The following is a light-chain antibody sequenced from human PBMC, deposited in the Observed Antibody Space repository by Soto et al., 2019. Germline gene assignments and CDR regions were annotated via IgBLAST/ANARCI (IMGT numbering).Light chain of an antibody. J-gene: IGKJ4*01. CDR3: QQRSNWQLT. Sequence: EIVLTHSPATLSLSPGERATLSCRASQSVSSYLAWYQQKPGQAPRLLIYDASNRATGIPARFSGSGSGTDFTLTISSLEPEDFAVYYCQQRSNWQLTFGGGTKVDIK. CDR1: QSVSSY. CDR2: DAS. V-gene: IGKV3-11*01.